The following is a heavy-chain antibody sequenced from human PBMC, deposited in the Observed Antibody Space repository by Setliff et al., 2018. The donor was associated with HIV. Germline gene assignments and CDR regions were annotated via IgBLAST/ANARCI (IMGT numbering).Heavy chain of an antibody. CDR3: AGSIVVVTAAPLT. Sequence: SETLSLTCTVSGGSISSSSYYWGWIRQPPGKGLEWIGTIYYIGSTYYNPSLKSRVTISVDTSKNQFSLKLSSVTAADTAVYYCAGSIVVVTAAPLTWGQGTLVTVSS. V-gene: IGHV4-39*01. D-gene: IGHD2-21*02. J-gene: IGHJ5*02. CDR1: GGSISSSSYY. CDR2: IYYIGST.